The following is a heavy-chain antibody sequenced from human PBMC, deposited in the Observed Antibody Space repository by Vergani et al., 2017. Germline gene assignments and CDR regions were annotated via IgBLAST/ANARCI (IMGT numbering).Heavy chain of an antibody. Sequence: QVQLQESGPGLVKPSQTLSLTCSVSGDSISSGVYYWNWIRQHPGKGLEWIGYIYSTGSTHHNPSLRRRINMSVDTSNNQFSLKLSSVTAAGTALYYCARAARQATVTRYYDYYMDVWGKXP. D-gene: IGHD4-17*01. V-gene: IGHV4-31*03. CDR1: GDSISSGVYY. J-gene: IGHJ6*03. CDR2: IYSTGST. CDR3: ARAARQATVTRYYDYYMDV.